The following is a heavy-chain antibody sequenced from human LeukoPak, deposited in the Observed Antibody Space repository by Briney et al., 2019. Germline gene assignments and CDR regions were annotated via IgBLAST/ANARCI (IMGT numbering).Heavy chain of an antibody. CDR2: IHYTGST. D-gene: IGHD2-15*01. CDR3: ARGGYSAGDNWFDP. CDR1: GDSITSSY. V-gene: IGHV4-59*01. Sequence: PAETLSLTCTVSGDSITSSYWSWIRQSPGKGLEWIGYIHYTGSTNYNPSLKSRVTMLIDTSKNQFSLKLSSVTAADTAVYYCARGGYSAGDNWFDPWGQGTLVTVSS. J-gene: IGHJ5*02.